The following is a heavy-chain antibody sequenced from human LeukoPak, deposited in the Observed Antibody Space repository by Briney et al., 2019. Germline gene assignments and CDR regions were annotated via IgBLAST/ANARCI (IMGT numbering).Heavy chain of an antibody. D-gene: IGHD6-13*01. V-gene: IGHV3-30*04. CDR2: ISYDGSNK. Sequence: PGGPLRLSCAASGFTFSSYAMHWVRQAPGKGLEWVAVISYDGSNKYYADSVKGRFTISRDNSKNTLYLQMNSLRAEDTAVYYCARGEQQLNYYYYYGMDVWGKGTTVTVSS. CDR3: ARGEQQLNYYYYYGMDV. CDR1: GFTFSSYA. J-gene: IGHJ6*04.